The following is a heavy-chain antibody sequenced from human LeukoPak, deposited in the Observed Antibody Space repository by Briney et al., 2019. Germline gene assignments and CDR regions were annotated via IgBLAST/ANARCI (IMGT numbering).Heavy chain of an antibody. Sequence: GGSLRLSCTVSGFIVSSNYMTWVRQAPGKGLECVSVLYSSGKTYHADPVQGRFTISRDDSKNTLYLQMNNLRVEDTAVYYCARDPGRVGDYWGQGTLVTVSS. CDR3: ARDPGRVGDY. CDR1: GFIVSSNY. CDR2: LYSSGKT. D-gene: IGHD2-2*01. J-gene: IGHJ4*02. V-gene: IGHV3-53*01.